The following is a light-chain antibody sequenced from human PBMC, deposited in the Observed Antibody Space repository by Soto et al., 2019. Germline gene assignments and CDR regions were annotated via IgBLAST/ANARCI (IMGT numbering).Light chain of an antibody. Sequence: EIVLTHSPATLYLSPGERATLSCSASQSVSSYLAWYQQKPGQAPRLLIYDASNRATGIPARFSGSGSGTDFTLTISSLEPEDFAVYYCQQRSNWPPFGFGGGTKVDIK. CDR1: QSVSSY. J-gene: IGKJ4*01. CDR2: DAS. CDR3: QQRSNWPPFG. V-gene: IGKV3-11*01.